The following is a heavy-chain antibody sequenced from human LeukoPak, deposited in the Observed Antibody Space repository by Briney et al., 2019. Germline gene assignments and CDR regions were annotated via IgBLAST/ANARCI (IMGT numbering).Heavy chain of an antibody. V-gene: IGHV3-74*01. CDR3: ARDQDYDSWSGYYGFGDY. D-gene: IGHD3-3*01. CDR2: INSDGSNT. Sequence: GGSLRLSCAASGFTFSSYWMHWVRQAPGKGLVWVSRINSDGSNTSYADSVKGRFTICRDNAKNTLYLQMNSLRAEDTAVYYCARDQDYDSWSGYYGFGDYWGQGTLVTVSS. CDR1: GFTFSSYW. J-gene: IGHJ4*02.